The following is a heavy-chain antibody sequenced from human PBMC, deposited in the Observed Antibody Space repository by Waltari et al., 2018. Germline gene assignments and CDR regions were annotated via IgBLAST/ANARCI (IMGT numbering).Heavy chain of an antibody. CDR2: IIPIFGTA. V-gene: IGHV1-69*05. J-gene: IGHJ4*02. CDR3: ARFGYDSSGSPSTPFGY. D-gene: IGHD3-22*01. CDR1: GGTFSSYA. Sequence: QVQLVQSGAEVKKPGSSVKVSCQASGGTFSSYAISWVRQAPGQGLEWMGGIIPIFGTANYAQKFQGRVTITTDESTSTAYMELSSLRSEDTAVYYCARFGYDSSGSPSTPFGYWGQGTLVTVSS.